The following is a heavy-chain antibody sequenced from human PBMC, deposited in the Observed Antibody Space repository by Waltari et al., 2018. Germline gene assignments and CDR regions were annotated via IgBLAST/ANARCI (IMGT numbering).Heavy chain of an antibody. CDR2: VYYDVER. CDR3: VRATAGAASPFDY. J-gene: IGHJ4*02. D-gene: IGHD6-19*01. CDR1: GASLTTGGFY. Sequence: QVHLQESAPGLVKPSETLSLTCTVAGASLTTGGFYWGWVRQRPGKGLEWIGYVYYDVERFYSPSLTSRIVISLDKTKKQFSLKLGSVTAADTATYFCVRATAGAASPFDYWGKGTLVTVSS. V-gene: IGHV4-31*03.